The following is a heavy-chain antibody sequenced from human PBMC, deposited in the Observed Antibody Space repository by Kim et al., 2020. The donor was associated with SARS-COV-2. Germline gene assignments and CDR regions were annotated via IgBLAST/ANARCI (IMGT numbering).Heavy chain of an antibody. D-gene: IGHD3-16*02. CDR3: ARGRVGAGVIG. J-gene: IGHJ4*02. V-gene: IGHV1-8*01. Sequence: GYAQKFQGRVTMTRNTSISTAYMELSSLRSEDTAVYYCARGRVGAGVIGWGQGTLVTVSS.